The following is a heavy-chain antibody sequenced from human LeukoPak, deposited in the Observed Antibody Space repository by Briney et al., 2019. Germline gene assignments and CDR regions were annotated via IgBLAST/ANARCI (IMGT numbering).Heavy chain of an antibody. CDR2: ITHSGST. CDR3: ADLYYYDTSGPPSY. J-gene: IGHJ4*02. V-gene: IGHV4-34*01. D-gene: IGHD3-22*01. CDR1: GGSFSVYY. Sequence: SSETLSLTCAVSGGSFSVYYWRWIRQPPGKGLEWIGEITHSGSTNYNPSLKSRVTISVDTSKNQFSLSLNSVTAADTAVYYCADLYYYDTSGPPSYWGQGTLVTVSS.